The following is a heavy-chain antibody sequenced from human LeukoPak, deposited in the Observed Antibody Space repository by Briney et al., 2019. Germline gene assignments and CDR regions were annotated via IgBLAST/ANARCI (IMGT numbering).Heavy chain of an antibody. Sequence: GRSLRLSCAASGFTFSAHSMHWVRQPPGKGLEWVAFISYDGSIKFYADSLKGRFTISRDNSKKTLYLQINSLRAEDTAVYFCSRNPEREYWFDPWAREPWSPSPQ. J-gene: IGHJ5*02. CDR2: ISYDGSIK. V-gene: IGHV3-30-3*01. CDR1: GFTFSAHS. CDR3: SRNPEREYWFDP.